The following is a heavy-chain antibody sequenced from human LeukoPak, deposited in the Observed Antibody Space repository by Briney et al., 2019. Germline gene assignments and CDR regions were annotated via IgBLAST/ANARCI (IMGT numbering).Heavy chain of an antibody. CDR3: ARDRGTPSYFDD. CDR1: GFTFNGYS. J-gene: IGHJ4*02. CDR2: ISTGSSYI. D-gene: IGHD1-1*01. V-gene: IGHV3-21*01. Sequence: GGSLRLSCTASGFTFNGYSMHWVRHAPGKGLEWVSSISTGSSYIYYADSVKGRFTISRDNPKNTLYLQMNSLRAEDTAVYYCARDRGTPSYFDDWGQGTLVSASS.